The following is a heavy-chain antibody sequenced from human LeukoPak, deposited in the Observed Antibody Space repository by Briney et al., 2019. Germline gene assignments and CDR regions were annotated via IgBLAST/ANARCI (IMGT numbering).Heavy chain of an antibody. CDR3: ARDSGTIKVKGYFDY. Sequence: SVKVPCKASGGTFSSYAISWVRQAPGQGLEWMGRIIPIFGTANYAQKFQGRVTITTDESTSTAYMELSSLRSEDTAVYYCARDSGTIKVKGYFDYWGQGTLVTVSS. D-gene: IGHD5-24*01. CDR1: GGTFSSYA. V-gene: IGHV1-69*05. CDR2: IIPIFGTA. J-gene: IGHJ4*02.